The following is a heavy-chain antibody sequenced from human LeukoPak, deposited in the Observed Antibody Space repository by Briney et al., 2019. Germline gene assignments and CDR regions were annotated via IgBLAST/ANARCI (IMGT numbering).Heavy chain of an antibody. V-gene: IGHV3-21*01. J-gene: IGHJ5*02. CDR1: GFSFSDHY. D-gene: IGHD3-22*01. CDR3: ARDPGYYYDSSGGFDP. CDR2: ISSSSSYI. Sequence: GGSLRLSCAASGFSFSDHYMDWVRLAPGKGLEWVSSISSSSSYIYYADSVKGRFTISRDNAKNSLYLQMNSLRAEDTAVYYCARDPGYYYDSSGGFDPWGQGTLVTVSS.